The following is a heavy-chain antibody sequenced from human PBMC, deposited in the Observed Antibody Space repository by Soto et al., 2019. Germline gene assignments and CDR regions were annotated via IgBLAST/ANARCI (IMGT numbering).Heavy chain of an antibody. CDR3: AAAVPAAGAYYYYYSMDV. J-gene: IGHJ6*02. D-gene: IGHD2-2*01. Sequence: QVQLVQSGAEVKKPGASVKVSCKASGYTFTSYAMHWVRQAPGQRLEWMGWINAGNGNTKYSQKFQGRVTITRDTSASTAYMELSSLRSEDTAVYYCAAAVPAAGAYYYYYSMDVWGQGTTVTVSS. V-gene: IGHV1-3*01. CDR1: GYTFTSYA. CDR2: INAGNGNT.